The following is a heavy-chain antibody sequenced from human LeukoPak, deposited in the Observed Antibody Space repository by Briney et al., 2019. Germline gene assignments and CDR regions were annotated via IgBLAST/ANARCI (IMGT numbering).Heavy chain of an antibody. CDR3: ARDRGDYAFDY. CDR2: IWYDGSNK. J-gene: IGHJ4*02. Sequence: PGGSLRLSCAVSGFTFSSYWMHWVRQAPGKGLEWVAVIWYDGSNKYYADSVKGRFTISRDNSKNTLYLQMNSLRAEDTAVYYCARDRGDYAFDYWGQGTLVTVSS. D-gene: IGHD4-17*01. CDR1: GFTFSSYW. V-gene: IGHV3-33*08.